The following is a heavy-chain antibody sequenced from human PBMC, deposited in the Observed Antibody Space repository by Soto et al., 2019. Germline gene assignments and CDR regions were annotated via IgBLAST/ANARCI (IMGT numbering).Heavy chain of an antibody. CDR3: ARARMYSGAYHDY. J-gene: IGHJ4*02. CDR2: ITPYNGNA. V-gene: IGHV1-18*04. Sequence: QVQLVRSGPEVESPGASVKVSCKASGYTFSNFGINWVRQAPGQGLEWMGWITPYNGNANYAQKHQDRLTITTDTSTNTAYLELRSLRSDDTAVYFCARARMYSGAYHDYWGQGTLVTVSS. CDR1: GYTFSNFG. D-gene: IGHD1-26*01.